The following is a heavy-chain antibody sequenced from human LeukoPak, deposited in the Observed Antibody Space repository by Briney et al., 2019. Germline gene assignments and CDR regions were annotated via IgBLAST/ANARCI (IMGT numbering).Heavy chain of an antibody. D-gene: IGHD6-19*01. CDR2: IYYSGST. Sequence: SETLSLTCTVSGGSISSYYWSWIRQPPGKGLEWIGYIYYSGSTNYNPSLKSRVTISVDTSENQFSLKLSSVTAADTAVYYCARALAVAGTDYYYGMDVWGQGTTVTVSS. CDR1: GGSISSYY. J-gene: IGHJ6*02. CDR3: ARALAVAGTDYYYGMDV. V-gene: IGHV4-59*01.